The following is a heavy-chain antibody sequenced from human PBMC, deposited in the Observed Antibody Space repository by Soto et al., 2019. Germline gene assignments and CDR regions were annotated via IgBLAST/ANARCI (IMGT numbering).Heavy chain of an antibody. CDR1: GGTFSSYA. V-gene: IGHV1-69*13. J-gene: IGHJ6*02. D-gene: IGHD3-22*01. Sequence: VNVSLKASGGTFSSYAISWVRQAPGQGLEWMGGIIPIFGTANYAQKFQGRVTITAXXXXXXAXMXLXXXRSEETAVYYCARGTDRITMIVVVNCPDYDYYGMDVWG. CDR2: IIPIFGTA. CDR3: ARGTDRITMIVVVNCPDYDYYGMDV.